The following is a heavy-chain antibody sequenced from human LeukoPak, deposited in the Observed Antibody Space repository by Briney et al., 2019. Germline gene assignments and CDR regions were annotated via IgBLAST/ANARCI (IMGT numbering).Heavy chain of an antibody. D-gene: IGHD6-13*01. CDR3: ARDRAAAAPRWFDP. CDR1: GFTFSSYA. V-gene: IGHV3-30-3*01. CDR2: ISSDGSNK. J-gene: IGHJ5*02. Sequence: GGSLRLSCAASGFTFSSYAMHWVRQAPGKGLEWVAVISSDGSNKYYSDSVKGRFTISRDNSKNTLYLQMNSLRAEDTAVYYCARDRAAAAPRWFDPWGQGTLVTVSS.